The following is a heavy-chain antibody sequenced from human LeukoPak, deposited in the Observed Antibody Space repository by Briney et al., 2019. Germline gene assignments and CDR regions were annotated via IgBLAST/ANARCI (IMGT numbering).Heavy chain of an antibody. CDR1: GFTFSSYA. V-gene: IGHV3-23*01. J-gene: IGHJ3*02. CDR2: ISGSGGST. D-gene: IGHD6-13*01. Sequence: PGGSLRLSCAASGFTFSSYAMSWVRQAPGKGLEWVSAISGSGGSTYYADSVKGRFTISRDNSKNTLYLQMNSLRAEDTAVYYCAKVRLYSSSWYPDALDIWGQGTMVTVSS. CDR3: AKVRLYSSSWYPDALDI.